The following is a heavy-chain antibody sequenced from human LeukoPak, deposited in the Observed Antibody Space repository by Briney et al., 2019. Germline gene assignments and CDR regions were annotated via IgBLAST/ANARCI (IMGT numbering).Heavy chain of an antibody. J-gene: IGHJ4*02. CDR3: ARSSSGWYARFDY. V-gene: IGHV4-39*01. Sequence: PSETLSLTCTVSGGSISSYYWGWIRQPPGKGLEWIGSIYYSGSTYYNPSLKSRVTISVDTSKNQFSLKLSSVTAADTAVYYCARSSSGWYARFDYWGQGTLVTVSS. D-gene: IGHD6-19*01. CDR1: GGSISSYY. CDR2: IYYSGST.